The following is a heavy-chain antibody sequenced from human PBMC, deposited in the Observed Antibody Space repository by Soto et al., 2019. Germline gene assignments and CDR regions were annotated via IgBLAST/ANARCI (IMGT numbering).Heavy chain of an antibody. CDR2: IYHSGST. J-gene: IGHJ5*02. Sequence: QVQLQESGPGLVKPSGTLSLTCAVSGGSISSSNWWSWVRQPPGKGLEWIGEIYHSGSTNYNPSLKSRVTISVGKSKNQFSLKLSSVTAADTAVYYCARYCSGGSCYPNNWFDPWGQGTLVTVSS. CDR3: ARYCSGGSCYPNNWFDP. D-gene: IGHD2-15*01. V-gene: IGHV4-4*02. CDR1: GGSISSSNW.